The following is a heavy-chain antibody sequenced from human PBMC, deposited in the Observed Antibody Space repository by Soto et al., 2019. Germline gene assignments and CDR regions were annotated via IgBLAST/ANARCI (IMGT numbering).Heavy chain of an antibody. CDR2: ISGSGDRT. D-gene: IGHD6-19*01. CDR3: AKDRGTGWYSDY. CDR1: GFTFSSYA. V-gene: IGHV3-23*01. J-gene: IGHJ4*02. Sequence: EVQLLESGGGLVQPGGSLRLSCAASGFTFSSYAMSRVRQAPGKGLEWVSAISGSGDRTYYVDSVKGRFTISRDNSKNTLYLQMNSLRGDDTAVYYCAKDRGTGWYSDYWGQGTLVTVSS.